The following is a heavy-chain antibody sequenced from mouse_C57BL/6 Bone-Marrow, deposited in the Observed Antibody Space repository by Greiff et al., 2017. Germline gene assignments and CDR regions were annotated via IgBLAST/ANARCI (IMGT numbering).Heavy chain of an antibody. CDR1: GFSLTSYG. V-gene: IGHV2-6-1*01. J-gene: IGHJ2*01. D-gene: IGHD2-3*01. CDR2: IWSDGST. CDR3: ARHRDGYPYYFDY. Sequence: VQRVESGPGLVAPSQRLSITCTVSGFSLTSYGVHWVRQPPGKGLEWLVVIWSDGSTTYNSALKSRLSISKDNSKSQVFLKMNSLQTDDTAMYYCARHRDGYPYYFDYWGQGTTLTVSS.